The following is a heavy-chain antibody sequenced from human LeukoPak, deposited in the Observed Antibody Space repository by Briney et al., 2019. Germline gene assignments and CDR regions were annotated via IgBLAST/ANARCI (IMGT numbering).Heavy chain of an antibody. CDR1: GGSISSGGYS. CDR2: IYYSGST. CDR3: ARYVGVTAYFDY. V-gene: IGHV4-61*08. Sequence: SETLSLTCAVSGGSISSGGYSWSWIRQPPGKGLEWIGYIYYSGSTNYNPSLKSRVTISVDTSKNQFSLKLSSVTAADTAVYYCARYVGVTAYFDYWGQGPLVTVSS. J-gene: IGHJ4*02. D-gene: IGHD2-21*02.